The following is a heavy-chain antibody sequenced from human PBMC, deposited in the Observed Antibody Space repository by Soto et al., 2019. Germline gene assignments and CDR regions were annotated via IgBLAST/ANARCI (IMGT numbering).Heavy chain of an antibody. CDR2: ISGSGGST. CDR1: GFTFRSYA. Sequence: EVQLLESGGGLVQPGGSLRLSCAASGFTFRSYAMSWVRQAPGKGLEWVSAISGSGGSTYYADSVKGRFTISRDNSKNTQYLKMNNLRAEDTAVYYCAKGIGYYYHSSGYFPYWGQGTLVTVS. D-gene: IGHD3-22*01. V-gene: IGHV3-23*01. CDR3: AKGIGYYYHSSGYFPY. J-gene: IGHJ4*02.